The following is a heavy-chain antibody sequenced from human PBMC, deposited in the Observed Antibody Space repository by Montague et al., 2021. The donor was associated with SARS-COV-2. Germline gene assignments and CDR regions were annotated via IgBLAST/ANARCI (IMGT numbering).Heavy chain of an antibody. CDR1: GFTFSKAW. CDR2: IKSKTDGGTT. V-gene: IGHV3-15*01. J-gene: IGHJ5*02. Sequence: SLRLSCAASGFTFSKAWMSWVRQAPGKGLEWVGRIKSKTDGGTTXYAXPVKGRFTISRDDSKNTLYLQMNSLKTEDTAVYYCTTDRPVVVVAALWSINWFDPWGQGTLVTVSS. D-gene: IGHD2-15*01. CDR3: TTDRPVVVVAALWSINWFDP.